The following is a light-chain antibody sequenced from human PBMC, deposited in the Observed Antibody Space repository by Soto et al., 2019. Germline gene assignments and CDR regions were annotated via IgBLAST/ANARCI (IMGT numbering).Light chain of an antibody. Sequence: DLQMTQSPSSLSASVGDRVTITCRASQSISSYLNWYQQKPGKAPKLQIYAASSLQSGVPSRFSRSGSRTDLTLTSSSLRPENVAIYNCQPGYSTPLTMGGGTKVEIK. J-gene: IGKJ4*01. CDR1: QSISSY. V-gene: IGKV1-39*01. CDR3: QPGYSTPLT. CDR2: AAS.